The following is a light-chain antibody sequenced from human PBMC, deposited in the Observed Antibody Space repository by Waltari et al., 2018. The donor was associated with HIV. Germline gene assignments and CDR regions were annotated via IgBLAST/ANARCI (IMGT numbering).Light chain of an antibody. CDR2: GAS. CDR1: QNIGGN. CDR3: QQYLDWPPWT. J-gene: IGKJ1*01. V-gene: IGKV3D-15*01. Sequence: DIVMTRSPATLSVSPGERATLSCRASQNIGGNLAWYQQRHGQPPRLLIYGASSRERGIPARFSGRGSGTEFTLTITNLESEDSAVYFCQQYLDWPPWTFGQGTKVVI.